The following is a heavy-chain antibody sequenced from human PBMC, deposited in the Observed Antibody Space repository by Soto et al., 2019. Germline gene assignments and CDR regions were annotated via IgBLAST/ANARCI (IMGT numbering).Heavy chain of an antibody. CDR3: AKGKDSSGWYPVDY. CDR2: ISGSGGST. J-gene: IGHJ4*02. V-gene: IGHV3-23*01. Sequence: PGGSLRLSCAASGFTFSSYAMSWVRQAPGKGLEWVSAISGSGGSTYYADSVKGRFTISRDNSKNTLYLQMNSLRAEDTAVYYCAKGKDSSGWYPVDYWGQGTLVTVSS. D-gene: IGHD6-19*01. CDR1: GFTFSSYA.